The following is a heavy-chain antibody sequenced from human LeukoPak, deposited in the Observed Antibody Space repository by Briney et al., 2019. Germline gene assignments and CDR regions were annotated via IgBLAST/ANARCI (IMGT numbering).Heavy chain of an antibody. CDR3: ARVRGACSSTSCYRGLWFDP. Sequence: SETLSLTCTVSGGSISSYYWSWIRQPPGKGLEWIGYIYYSGSTNYNPSLKSRVTISVDTSKNQFSLKLSSVTAADTAVYYCARVRGACSSTSCYRGLWFDPWGQGTLVTVSS. V-gene: IGHV4-59*12. J-gene: IGHJ5*02. CDR2: IYYSGST. D-gene: IGHD2-2*02. CDR1: GGSISSYY.